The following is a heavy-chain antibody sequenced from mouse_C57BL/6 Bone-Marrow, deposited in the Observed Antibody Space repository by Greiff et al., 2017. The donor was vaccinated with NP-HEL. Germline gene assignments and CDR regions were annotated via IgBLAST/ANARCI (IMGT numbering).Heavy chain of an antibody. J-gene: IGHJ1*03. CDR2: LYPGDGDT. Sequence: VKLMESGPELVKPGASVKISCKASGYAFSSSWMNWVKQRPGKGLEWIGRLYPGDGDTNYNGTFKGKATLTADKSSSTAYMQLSSLTSEDSAVYFCASRHYGYFDVWGTGTTVTVSS. CDR3: ASRHYGYFDV. V-gene: IGHV1-82*01. D-gene: IGHD1-1*02. CDR1: GYAFSSSW.